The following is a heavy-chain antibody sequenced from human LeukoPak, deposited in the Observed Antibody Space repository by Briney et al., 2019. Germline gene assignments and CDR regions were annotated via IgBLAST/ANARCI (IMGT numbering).Heavy chain of an antibody. V-gene: IGHV3-23*01. CDR1: GFTFSSYA. CDR3: AKAPYYYDSSGYRDY. CDR2: ISGSGGST. Sequence: GGSLRLSCAASGFTFSSYAMSWVRQAPGKGLEWVSAISGSGGSTYYADSVKGRFTISRDNSKNTLYLQMNSLRAEDTAVYYCAKAPYYYDSSGYRDYWGQGTLVTVSS. D-gene: IGHD3-22*01. J-gene: IGHJ4*02.